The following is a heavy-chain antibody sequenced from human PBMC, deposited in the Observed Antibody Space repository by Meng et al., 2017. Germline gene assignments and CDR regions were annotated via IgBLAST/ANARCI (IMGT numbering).Heavy chain of an antibody. CDR3: ARGPNDGYSSGWRFDY. D-gene: IGHD6-19*01. V-gene: IGHV6-1*01. J-gene: IGHJ4*02. CDR2: TYYRSKWYN. Sequence: SQTLSLTCAISGDSFSSNSAAWNWIRQSPSRGLEWLGRTYYRSKWYNDYAVSVKSRITINPDTSKNQFSLQLNSVTPEDTAVYYCARGPNDGYSSGWRFDYWGQGTLVTVSS. CDR1: GDSFSSNSAA.